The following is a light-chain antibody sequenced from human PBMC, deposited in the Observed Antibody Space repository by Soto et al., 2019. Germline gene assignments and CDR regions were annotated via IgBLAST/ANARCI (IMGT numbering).Light chain of an antibody. Sequence: EIVMTQSPATLSVSPGERATLSCRASQSVSSNLAWYQQKPGQAPRLLIYGASTRATGIPARFSGSGSGTAFTLTISSLQSEDFAVYYCHQYNNWPLFFGPGTKVDI. J-gene: IGKJ3*01. CDR1: QSVSSN. V-gene: IGKV3-15*01. CDR2: GAS. CDR3: HQYNNWPLF.